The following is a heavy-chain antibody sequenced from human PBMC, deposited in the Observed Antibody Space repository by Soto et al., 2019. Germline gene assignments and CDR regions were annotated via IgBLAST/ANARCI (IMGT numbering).Heavy chain of an antibody. Sequence: EVQLVESGGGLIPPGGSLRLSCAASGFLVNSAYMTWVRQAPGRGLEWLSMINSDGSTLYAESAKGRFTISRDNSKNRLELQMNSLRAEDTAMYYCARSGYSFAWGYWGQGTLVIVTS. J-gene: IGHJ4*02. CDR3: ARSGYSFAWGY. D-gene: IGHD5-18*01. CDR2: INSDGST. V-gene: IGHV3-53*01. CDR1: GFLVNSAY.